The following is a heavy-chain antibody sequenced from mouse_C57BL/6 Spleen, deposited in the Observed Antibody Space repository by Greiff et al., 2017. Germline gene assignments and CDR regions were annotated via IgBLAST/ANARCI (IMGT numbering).Heavy chain of an antibody. CDR3: ARGDDYDRGFAY. D-gene: IGHD2-4*01. J-gene: IGHJ3*01. CDR2: IYPGDGDT. Sequence: QVQLQQSGPELVKPGASVKISCKASGYAFSSSWMNWVKQRPGKGLEWIGRIYPGDGDTNYNGKFKGKATLTADKSSSTAYMQLSSLTSEDSAVYFCARGDDYDRGFAYWGQGTLVTVSA. CDR1: GYAFSSSW. V-gene: IGHV1-82*01.